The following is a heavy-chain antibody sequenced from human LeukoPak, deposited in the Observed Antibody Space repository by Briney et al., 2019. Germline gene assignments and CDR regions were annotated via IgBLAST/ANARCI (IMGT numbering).Heavy chain of an antibody. Sequence: ASVKVSCKASGYTFTSYDINWVRQATGQGLEWMGWMNPNSGNTGYAQKFQGRVTMTRNTSISTAFMELSGLRSEDTAVYFCARRNTAMVAGLDYWGQGSLVTVSS. V-gene: IGHV1-8*01. CDR1: GYTFTSYD. J-gene: IGHJ4*02. CDR2: MNPNSGNT. D-gene: IGHD5-18*01. CDR3: ARRNTAMVAGLDY.